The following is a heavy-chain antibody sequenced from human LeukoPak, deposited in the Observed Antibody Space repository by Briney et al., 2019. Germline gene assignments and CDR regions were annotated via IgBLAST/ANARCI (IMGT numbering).Heavy chain of an antibody. V-gene: IGHV3-13*01. D-gene: IGHD5-12*01. Sequence: GGYLRLPCASSGFSLSRYEMHWVRQGPGKRLHWVSAIGTAGDTFYADSVKGRFTISREDAKDSLYLQMNSLSAGDTAVYYCVREGRGRSGTNAYDGWGHGTMVSVST. CDR1: GFSLSRYE. CDR3: VREGRGRSGTNAYDG. CDR2: IGTAGDT. J-gene: IGHJ3*01.